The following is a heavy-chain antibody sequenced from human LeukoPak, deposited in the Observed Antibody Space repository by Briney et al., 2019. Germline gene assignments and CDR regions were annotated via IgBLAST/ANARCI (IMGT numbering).Heavy chain of an antibody. V-gene: IGHV3-74*01. D-gene: IGHD2-2*01. CDR3: AREVEVVPATMGAYYYYYMDV. J-gene: IGHJ6*03. Sequence: GGSLRLSCAASGLTISNHWMHWVRQAPGKGLVWVSRINSDGWSTSYADSVKGRFTISRDNAKNTLYLQMNSLRPDDTAVYYCAREVEVVPATMGAYYYYYMDVWGKGTTVTVSS. CDR2: INSDGWST. CDR1: GLTISNHW.